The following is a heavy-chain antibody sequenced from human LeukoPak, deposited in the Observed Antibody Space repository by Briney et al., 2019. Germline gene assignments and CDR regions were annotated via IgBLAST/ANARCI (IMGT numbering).Heavy chain of an antibody. D-gene: IGHD5-18*01. CDR1: GYSFTSYW. J-gene: IGHJ4*02. CDR3: ARPGGSYGIPYYFDY. CDR2: IYPGDSDT. Sequence: AGESLKISCKGSGYSFTSYWIGWVRQLPGKGLEWMGIIYPGDSDTRYSPSFQGQVTTSADKSISTAYLQWSSLKASDTAMYYCARPGGSYGIPYYFDYWGQGTLVTVSS. V-gene: IGHV5-51*01.